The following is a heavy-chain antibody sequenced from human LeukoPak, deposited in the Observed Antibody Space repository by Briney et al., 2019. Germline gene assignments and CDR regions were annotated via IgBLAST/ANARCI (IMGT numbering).Heavy chain of an antibody. D-gene: IGHD2-21*01. J-gene: IGHJ5*02. V-gene: IGHV4-31*03. CDR3: ARRRADDTSDYYNWFDP. Sequence: SETLSLTCSVSGGSISSGDYYWSWIRQYPGKGLEWIVNVHYSGAAYFNPSLQSRGSTSVDTSKNQFSLRLSSVTDADTAVYYCARRRADDTSDYYNWFDPWGRGTLVSVSS. CDR2: VHYSGAA. CDR1: GGSISSGDYY.